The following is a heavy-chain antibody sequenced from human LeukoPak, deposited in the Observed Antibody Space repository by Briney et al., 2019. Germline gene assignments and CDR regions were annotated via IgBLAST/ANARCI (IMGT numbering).Heavy chain of an antibody. J-gene: IGHJ4*02. Sequence: PSETLSLTCTVSGGSISSYYWSWIRQPPGKGLEWIGYIYYSGSTNYNPSLKSRVTISVDTSKNQFSLKLSSVTAADTAVYYCASTYYGSGSYEFDYWGQGTLVTVSS. CDR1: GGSISSYY. CDR3: ASTYYGSGSYEFDY. D-gene: IGHD3-10*01. V-gene: IGHV4-59*01. CDR2: IYYSGST.